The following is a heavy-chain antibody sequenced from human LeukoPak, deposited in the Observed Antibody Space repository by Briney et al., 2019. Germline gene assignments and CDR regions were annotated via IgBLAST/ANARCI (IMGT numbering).Heavy chain of an antibody. V-gene: IGHV3-30*03. D-gene: IGHD4-17*01. Sequence: PGGSLRLSCAASGFIFSNYGMHWVRQAPGKGLEWVAVIAYDGSNKYYADSVKGRFTISRDNSKNTLYLQMNSLRAEDTAVYYCAREDGVFDYWGQGTLVTVSS. CDR2: IAYDGSNK. CDR1: GFIFSNYG. CDR3: AREDGVFDY. J-gene: IGHJ4*02.